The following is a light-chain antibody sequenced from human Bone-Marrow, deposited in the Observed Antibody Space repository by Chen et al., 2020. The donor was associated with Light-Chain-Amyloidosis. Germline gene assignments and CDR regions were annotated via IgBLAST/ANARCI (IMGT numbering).Light chain of an antibody. Sequence: QSALAQPASVSGSPGQSITISCTGTRSDVGGYNYVSWYQQHPGKAPNLMIYDVSNRPSGVSNRFSGSKSGNTASLTISGLQAEDEADYYCSSYTSSSTPYVFGAGTKVTVL. CDR3: SSYTSSSTPYV. V-gene: IGLV2-14*03. CDR1: RSDVGGYNY. CDR2: DVS. J-gene: IGLJ1*01.